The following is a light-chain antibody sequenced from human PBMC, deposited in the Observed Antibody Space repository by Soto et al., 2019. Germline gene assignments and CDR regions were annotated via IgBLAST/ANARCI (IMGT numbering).Light chain of an antibody. CDR2: GAS. J-gene: IGKJ1*01. V-gene: IGKV3-15*01. CDR3: QQYNSYSRT. CDR1: QSVSSD. Sequence: MTASAATISMFTGQSATISCRASQSVSSDLAWYHQKPGQAPRFLIYGASTRATGIPARFSGSGSGTEFTLTISSLQPDDFATYYCQQYNSYSRTFGQGTKVDIK.